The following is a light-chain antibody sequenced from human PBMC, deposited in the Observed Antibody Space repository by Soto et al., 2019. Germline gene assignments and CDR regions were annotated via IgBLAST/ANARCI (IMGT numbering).Light chain of an antibody. V-gene: IGLV2-23*01. CDR2: EGT. CDR1: SSDVGRSNL. Sequence: QSVLTQPASVSGSPGQSITITCSGTSSDVGRSNLVSWYQQHPDKAPKLMIYEGTKRPSGVSDRFSGSKSGNTASLTISGLQAEDEADYYCCSYAGDVAYVAFGGGTKLTVL. CDR3: CSYAGDVAYVA. J-gene: IGLJ2*01.